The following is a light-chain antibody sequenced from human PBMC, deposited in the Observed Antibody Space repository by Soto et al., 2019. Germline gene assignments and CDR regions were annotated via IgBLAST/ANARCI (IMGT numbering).Light chain of an antibody. CDR3: SSYAGRNNFARV. V-gene: IGLV2-8*01. CDR1: SSDVGGYNY. J-gene: IGLJ3*02. CDR2: EVS. Sequence: QSALTQPPSASGSPGQSVTISCTGTSSDVGGYNYVSWYQQHPGKAPKLMIYEVSKRPSGVPDRFSGSKSGNTASLTVSGLQAEDEADYSGSSYAGRNNFARVFGGGTKLTVL.